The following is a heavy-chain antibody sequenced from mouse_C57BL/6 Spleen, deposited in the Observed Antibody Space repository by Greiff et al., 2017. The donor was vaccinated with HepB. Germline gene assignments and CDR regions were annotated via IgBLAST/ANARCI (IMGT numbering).Heavy chain of an antibody. Sequence: EVQLVESEGGLVQPGSSMKLSCTASGFTFSDYYMAWVRQVPEKGLEWVANINYDGSSTYYLDSLKSRFIISRDNAKNILYLQMSSLKSEDTATYYCARGNHYYGSSYGYFDVWGTGTTVTVSS. CDR2: INYDGSST. J-gene: IGHJ1*03. CDR1: GFTFSDYY. V-gene: IGHV5-16*01. D-gene: IGHD1-1*01. CDR3: ARGNHYYGSSYGYFDV.